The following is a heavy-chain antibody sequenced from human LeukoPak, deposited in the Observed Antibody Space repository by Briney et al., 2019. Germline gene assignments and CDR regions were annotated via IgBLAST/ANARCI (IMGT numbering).Heavy chain of an antibody. Sequence: GGSLRLSCAASGFTFSSYAMSWVRQAPGKGLEWVSGISGTGGSTYYADSVKGRFTISRDNSKNTLFLQMNSLRAEDKAVYYCAKDIDYGDYAAWFDPWGQGTLVTVSS. V-gene: IGHV3-23*01. CDR1: GFTFSSYA. J-gene: IGHJ5*02. CDR3: AKDIDYGDYAAWFDP. D-gene: IGHD4-17*01. CDR2: ISGTGGST.